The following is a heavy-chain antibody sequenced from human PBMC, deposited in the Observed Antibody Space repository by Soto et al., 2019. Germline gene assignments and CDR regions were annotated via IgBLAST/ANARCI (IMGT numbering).Heavy chain of an antibody. J-gene: IGHJ4*02. CDR3: ARLSSIDSSGYYLDY. Sequence: SETLSLTCTVSGGSISSGDYYWSWIRQHPGKGLERIGYIYYSGSTHYSSSLKSRVTMSIDTSKNQFPLKLTSVTAADTAVYYCARLSSIDSSGYYLDYWGQGTLVTVSS. CDR1: GGSISSGDYY. D-gene: IGHD3-22*01. V-gene: IGHV4-31*03. CDR2: IYYSGST.